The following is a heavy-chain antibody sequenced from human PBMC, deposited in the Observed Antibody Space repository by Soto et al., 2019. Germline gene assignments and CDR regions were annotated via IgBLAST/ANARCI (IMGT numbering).Heavy chain of an antibody. CDR3: AREGYCSSGSCALYSHDFFGMDV. Sequence: GASVKVSCKASHYSFARYGISWVRQAPGQGLEWMGWISTYNSNTKYAQKFQGRVTMTTDTPTSTAYMNLRSLTSDDTAVYYCAREGYCSSGSCALYSHDFFGMDVWGQGTTVTSP. CDR2: ISTYNSNT. CDR1: HYSFARYG. J-gene: IGHJ6*02. D-gene: IGHD2-15*01. V-gene: IGHV1-18*01.